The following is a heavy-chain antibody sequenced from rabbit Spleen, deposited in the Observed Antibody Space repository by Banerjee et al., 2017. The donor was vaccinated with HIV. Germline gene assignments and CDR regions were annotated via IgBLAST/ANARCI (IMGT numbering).Heavy chain of an antibody. Sequence: QEHLKESGGGLVQPGGSLKLSCKASGLDFSGDSYDSYMCWVRQAPGKGLEWIACIDIGSSGFTYFASWAKGRFTISRTSSTTVTLRMTSLTAADTATYFCARDLVGVIGWNFYLWGPGTLVTVS. D-gene: IGHD1-1*01. CDR1: GLDFSGDSY. CDR2: IDIGSSGFT. CDR3: ARDLVGVIGWNFYL. J-gene: IGHJ4*01. V-gene: IGHV1S45*01.